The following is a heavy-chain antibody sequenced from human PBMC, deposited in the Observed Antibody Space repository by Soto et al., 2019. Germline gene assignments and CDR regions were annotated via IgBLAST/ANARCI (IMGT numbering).Heavy chain of an antibody. D-gene: IGHD6-6*01. CDR3: ARDWGRAARPINFFDY. J-gene: IGHJ4*02. CDR2: TSYDGSNK. CDR1: GFTFSSYA. Sequence: GGSLRLSCAASGFTFSSYAMHWVRQAPGKGLEWVAVTSYDGSNKYYADSVKGRFTISRDNSKNTLYLQMNSLRAEDTAVYYCARDWGRAARPINFFDYWGQGTLVTVSS. V-gene: IGHV3-30-3*01.